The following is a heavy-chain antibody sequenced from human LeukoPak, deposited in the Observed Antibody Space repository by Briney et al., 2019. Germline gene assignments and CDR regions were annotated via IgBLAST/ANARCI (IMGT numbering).Heavy chain of an antibody. J-gene: IGHJ4*02. V-gene: IGHV3-21*01. CDR3: ARRDCSGYYYLFDY. CDR2: ISSSSSYI. CDR1: GFTFSSYS. D-gene: IGHD3-22*01. Sequence: PGVSLRLSCAASGFTFSSYSMNWVRQAPRKGLEWVSSISSSSSYIYYADSVKGRFTISRDNAKNSLYLQMNSLRAEDTAVYYCARRDCSGYYYLFDYWGQGTLVTVSS.